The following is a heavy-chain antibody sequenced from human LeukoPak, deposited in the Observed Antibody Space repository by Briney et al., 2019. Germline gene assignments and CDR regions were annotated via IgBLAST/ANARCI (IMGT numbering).Heavy chain of an antibody. CDR2: IYYSGST. Sequence: SETLSLTCTVSGGSISSSSYYWGWIRQPPGKGLEWIGSIYYSGSTYYNPSLKSRVTISVDTSKNQFSLKLSSVTAADTAVYYCARHHYDYVWGSYRYDYWGQGTLVTVSS. D-gene: IGHD3-16*02. J-gene: IGHJ4*02. CDR1: GGSISSSSYY. V-gene: IGHV4-39*01. CDR3: ARHHYDYVWGSYRYDY.